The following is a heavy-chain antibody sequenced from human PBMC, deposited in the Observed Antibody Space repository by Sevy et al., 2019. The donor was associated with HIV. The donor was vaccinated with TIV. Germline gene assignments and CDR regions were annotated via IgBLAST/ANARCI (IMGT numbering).Heavy chain of an antibody. CDR2: FDPEDGET. Sequence: ASVKVSCKVSGYTLTELSMHWVRQAPGKGLEWMGGFDPEDGETIYAQKFQGRVTMTEDTSTDPAYMELSSLRSEDTAVYYCATLITFGGVIVIRNWFDPWGQGTLVTVSS. D-gene: IGHD3-16*02. J-gene: IGHJ5*02. V-gene: IGHV1-24*01. CDR3: ATLITFGGVIVIRNWFDP. CDR1: GYTLTELS.